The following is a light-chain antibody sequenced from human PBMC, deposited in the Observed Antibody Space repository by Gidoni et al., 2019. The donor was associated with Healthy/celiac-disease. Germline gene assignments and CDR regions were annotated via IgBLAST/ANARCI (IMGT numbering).Light chain of an antibody. CDR1: QGISSW. V-gene: IGKV1D-12*01. Sequence: DIQITQSPSSVSASVGDRVTITCRASQGISSWLDWYQQKPGKAPKLLIYAASSLQSGVPSRFSGSGSGTDFTLTISSLQPEDFATYYCQQANSFPHTFGQGTKLEIK. J-gene: IGKJ2*01. CDR2: AAS. CDR3: QQANSFPHT.